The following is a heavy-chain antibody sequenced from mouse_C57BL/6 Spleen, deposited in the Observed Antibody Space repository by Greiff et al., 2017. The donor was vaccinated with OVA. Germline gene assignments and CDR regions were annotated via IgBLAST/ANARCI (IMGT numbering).Heavy chain of an antibody. J-gene: IGHJ2*01. CDR2: IDPSDSYT. D-gene: IGHD1-1*01. V-gene: IGHV1-69*01. CDR1: GYTFTSYW. Sequence: QVQLQQPGAELVMPGASVKLSCKASGYTFTSYWMHWVKQRPGQGLEWIGEIDPSDSYTNYNQKFKGKSTLTVEKPSSTAYMQLSSLTSEDSAVYSCARSGTTVVATDYWGQGTTLPVSS. CDR3: ARSGTTVVATDY.